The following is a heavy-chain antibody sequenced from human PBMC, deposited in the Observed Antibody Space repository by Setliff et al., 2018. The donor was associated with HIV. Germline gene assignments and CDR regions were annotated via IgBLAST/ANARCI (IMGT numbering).Heavy chain of an antibody. D-gene: IGHD6-19*01. CDR1: GGSFSGYY. CDR2: INHSGST. CDR3: ARSLLPSITVAGTIGY. V-gene: IGHV4-34*01. J-gene: IGHJ4*02. Sequence: TSETLSLTCAVYGGSFSGYYWSWIRQPPGKGLEWIGEINHSGSTNYNPSLKSRVTISVDTSKNQFSLKLSSVTAADTAVYYCARSLLPSITVAGTIGYWGQGALVTVSS.